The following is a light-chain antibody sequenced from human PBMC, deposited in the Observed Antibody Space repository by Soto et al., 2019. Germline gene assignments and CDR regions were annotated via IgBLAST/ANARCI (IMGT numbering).Light chain of an antibody. Sequence: QSALTQPPSASGCPGQSVTISCTGSSSDVGRYNYVSWYQQHPGKAPKLIIYEVSNRPSGVPDRFSGSKSGNTASLTVSGLQPVDEADYYCSSYAGSINFGVFGPGTKLTVL. CDR2: EVS. CDR3: SSYAGSINFGV. CDR1: SSDVGRYNY. V-gene: IGLV2-8*01. J-gene: IGLJ1*01.